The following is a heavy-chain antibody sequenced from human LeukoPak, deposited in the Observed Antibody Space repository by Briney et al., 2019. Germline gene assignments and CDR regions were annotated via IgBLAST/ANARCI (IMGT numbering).Heavy chain of an antibody. CDR2: ISSSSSTI. D-gene: IGHD6-13*01. CDR1: GFTFSSYS. CDR3: ARGRRSSWFH. V-gene: IGHV3-48*01. Sequence: PGGSLRLSCAASGFTFSSYSMNWVRQAPGKGLEWVSYISSSSSTIYYADSVKGRFTISRDNAKNSLYLQMNSLRAEDTAVYYCARGRRSSWFHWGQGTLVTVSS. J-gene: IGHJ4*02.